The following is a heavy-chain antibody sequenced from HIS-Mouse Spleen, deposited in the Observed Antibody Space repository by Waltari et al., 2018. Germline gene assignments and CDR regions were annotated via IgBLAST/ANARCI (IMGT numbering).Heavy chain of an antibody. CDR2: IYHSGST. CDR3: ARDSWAYAIEYFQH. CDR1: GYSISSGYY. J-gene: IGHJ1*01. Sequence: QVQLQESGPGLVKPSETLSLTCTVSGYSISSGYYWGWIRQPPGKGLEWIGSIYHSGSTYYNPSLKSRVTISVDTSKYQFSLKLSSVTAADTAVYYCARDSWAYAIEYFQHWGQGTLVTVSS. V-gene: IGHV4-38-2*02. D-gene: IGHD2-8*01.